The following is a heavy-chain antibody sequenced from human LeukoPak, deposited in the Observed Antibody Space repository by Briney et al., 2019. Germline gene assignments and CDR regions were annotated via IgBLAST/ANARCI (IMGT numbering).Heavy chain of an antibody. V-gene: IGHV4-4*02. CDR2: IYHSGST. D-gene: IGHD5-18*01. Sequence: SETLSLTCAVSGGSISSSNWWSWVRQPPGKGLEWIGEIYHSGSTNYNPSLKSRVTISVDTSKNQFSLKLSSVTAADTAVYYCARDPRKTYSYGTLGYWGQGTLVTVSS. CDR1: GGSISSSNW. CDR3: ARDPRKTYSYGTLGY. J-gene: IGHJ4*02.